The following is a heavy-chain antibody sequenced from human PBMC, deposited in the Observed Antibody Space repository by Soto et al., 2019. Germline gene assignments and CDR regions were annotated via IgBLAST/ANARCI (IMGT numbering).Heavy chain of an antibody. J-gene: IGHJ4*02. CDR2: IHYSGTT. CDR3: AAGEASSRNLAPYYLDF. Sequence: TLSLTCTASGVSMRNYFWTWIRQPPGKGLEWIGYIHYSGTTSFFPSYNPSLRSRVTISEDTSKNQFSLKLLSVTTADTAVYFCAAGEASSRNLAPYYLDFWGQGTLVTVSS. CDR1: GVSMRNYF. V-gene: IGHV4-59*01. D-gene: IGHD6-13*01.